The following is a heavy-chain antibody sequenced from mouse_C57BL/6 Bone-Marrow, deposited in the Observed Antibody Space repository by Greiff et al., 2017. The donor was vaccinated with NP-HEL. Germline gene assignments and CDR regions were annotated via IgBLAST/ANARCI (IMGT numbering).Heavy chain of an antibody. J-gene: IGHJ3*01. D-gene: IGHD2-4*01. CDR2: IYPRSGNT. CDR1: GYTFTSYG. Sequence: VKLQESGAELARPGASVKLSCKASGYTFTSYGISWVKQRTGQGLEWIGEIYPRSGNTYYNEKFKGKATLTADKSSSTAYMELRSLTSEDSAVYFCARGGDYDRFAYWGQGTLVTVSA. CDR3: ARGGDYDRFAY. V-gene: IGHV1-81*01.